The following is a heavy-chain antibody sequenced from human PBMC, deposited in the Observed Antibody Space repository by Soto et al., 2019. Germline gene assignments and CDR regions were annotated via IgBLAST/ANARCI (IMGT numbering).Heavy chain of an antibody. CDR3: ARLDILTGYYIP. Sequence: SETLSLTCIVSGGSISSSSHYWGWIRQPPGKGLEWIGSIYYSGSTYYNPSLKSRVSISVDTSKNQFSLKLSSVTAADTAVYYCARLDILTGYYIPWGQGTLVTVS. CDR2: IYYSGST. V-gene: IGHV4-39*01. J-gene: IGHJ5*02. D-gene: IGHD3-9*01. CDR1: GGSISSSSHY.